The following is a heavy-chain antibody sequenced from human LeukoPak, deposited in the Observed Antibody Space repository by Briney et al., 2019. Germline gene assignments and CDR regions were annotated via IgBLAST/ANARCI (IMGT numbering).Heavy chain of an antibody. V-gene: IGHV3-48*03. CDR1: GFTFSSYE. CDR3: ARDRDPDLIVVVPAAPYY. D-gene: IGHD2-2*01. Sequence: PGGSLRLSCAASGFTFSSYEMNWVRQAPGKGLEWVSYISSSGSTIYYADSVKGRFTISRDNAKNSLYLQMNSLRAEDTAVYYCARDRDPDLIVVVPAAPYYWGQGTLVTVSS. J-gene: IGHJ4*02. CDR2: ISSSGSTI.